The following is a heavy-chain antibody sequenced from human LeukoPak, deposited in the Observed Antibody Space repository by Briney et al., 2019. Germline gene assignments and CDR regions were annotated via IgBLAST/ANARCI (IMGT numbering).Heavy chain of an antibody. CDR2: SSPHIGGT. J-gene: IGHJ4*02. CDR3: ARDRVYCSGGSCYPSYYLDS. V-gene: IGHV1-2*02. Sequence: GASVKVSCKTSGYTFTDYYIQWVRQAPGQGLEWMGWSSPHIGGTNFAQNFQGRVTMTRDTSNSTAYMELRSLRSDDTAVYYCARDRVYCSGGSCYPSYYLDSWGQGTLVTVSP. D-gene: IGHD2-15*01. CDR1: GYTFTDYY.